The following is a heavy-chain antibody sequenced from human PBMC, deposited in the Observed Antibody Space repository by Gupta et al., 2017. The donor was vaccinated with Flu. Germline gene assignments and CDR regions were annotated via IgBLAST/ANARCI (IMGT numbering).Heavy chain of an antibody. CDR3: AKWGSYYDILTGSGYFDC. V-gene: IGHV3-23*01. Sequence: EVQLLESGGGLVQPGGSLRLSCAASGFTFSSSAMSWVRQAPGKGLEWVSAISGSGGSTYYADSVKGRFTISRDNSKNTLYLQMNSLRAEDTAVYYCAKWGSYYDILTGSGYFDCWGQGTLVTVSS. J-gene: IGHJ4*02. D-gene: IGHD3-9*01. CDR2: ISGSGGST. CDR1: GFTFSSSA.